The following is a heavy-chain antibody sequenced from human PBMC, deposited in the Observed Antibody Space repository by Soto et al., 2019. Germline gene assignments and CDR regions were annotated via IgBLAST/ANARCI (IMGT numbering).Heavy chain of an antibody. CDR3: AREYRLHSNSWYGMVYNWFDP. Sequence: QVQLVQCGAEVKKPGASVKVSCKASGYTFTGYYMHWVRQAPGQGLEWMGWINPNSGGTNYAQKFQGRVTMTRDTSISTAYMELSRLRSDDTAVYYCAREYRLHSNSWYGMVYNWFDPWGQGTLVTVSS. CDR1: GYTFTGYY. D-gene: IGHD6-13*01. J-gene: IGHJ5*02. V-gene: IGHV1-2*02. CDR2: INPNSGGT.